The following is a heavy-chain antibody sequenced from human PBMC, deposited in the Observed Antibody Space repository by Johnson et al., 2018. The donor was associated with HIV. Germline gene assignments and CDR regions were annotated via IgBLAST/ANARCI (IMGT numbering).Heavy chain of an antibody. J-gene: IGHJ3*02. Sequence: QVQLVESGGGLVRPGGSLRLSCAASGFTFSEYYMSWVRQSPGKGLEWVSYISSSGNTIYYADSVKGRFTISRDNAKNSVDLQMNSLRVDDTAVYYCVRDDGISGDAFDMWGQGTMVT. CDR2: ISSSGNTI. CDR1: GFTFSEYY. CDR3: VRDDGISGDAFDM. V-gene: IGHV3-11*04. D-gene: IGHD3-10*01.